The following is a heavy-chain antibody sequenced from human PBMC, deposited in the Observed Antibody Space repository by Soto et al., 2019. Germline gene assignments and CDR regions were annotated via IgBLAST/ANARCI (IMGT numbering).Heavy chain of an antibody. CDR3: ARVGHITNYGMAV. CDR1: GGTFSSYP. Sequence: QVQLVQSGAEVKKPGSSVKVSCGASGGTFSSYPINWVRQAPGQGLEWMGGIIPFFGTSNYAQKFQGIVTITADASTSTAYRELRSLRSEDTAVYYCARVGHITNYGMAVWGEGTTVTVAS. J-gene: IGHJ6*02. D-gene: IGHD1-26*01. V-gene: IGHV1-69*01. CDR2: IIPFFGTS.